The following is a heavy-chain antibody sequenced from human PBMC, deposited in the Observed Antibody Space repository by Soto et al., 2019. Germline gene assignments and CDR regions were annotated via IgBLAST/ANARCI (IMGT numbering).Heavy chain of an antibody. CDR2: IIPIFGTA. D-gene: IGHD1-1*01. V-gene: IGHV1-69*13. CDR3: ARDRWGVKDNDAFDI. Sequence: ASVKVSCKASGGTFSSYAISWVRQAPGQGLEWMGGIIPIFGTANYAQKFQGRVTITADESTSTAYMELSSLRSEDTAVYYCARDRWGVKDNDAFDIWGQGTRVTV. J-gene: IGHJ3*02. CDR1: GGTFSSYA.